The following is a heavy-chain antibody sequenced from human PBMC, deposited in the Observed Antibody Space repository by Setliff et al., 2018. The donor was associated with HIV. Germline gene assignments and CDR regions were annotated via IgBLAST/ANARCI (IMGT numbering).Heavy chain of an antibody. CDR3: ARQMTIPGVAVTPVDY. D-gene: IGHD3-3*01. Sequence: KASETLSLTCTVSGGSIRSYYWSWIRQSPGKGLEWIGYVSYNGDTAYNPSLKSRLTISVDTSKSQFSLKLTSVTAADTAVYYCARQMTIPGVAVTPVDYWGQGALVTVSS. CDR1: GGSIRSYY. V-gene: IGHV4-59*08. CDR2: VSYNGDT. J-gene: IGHJ4*02.